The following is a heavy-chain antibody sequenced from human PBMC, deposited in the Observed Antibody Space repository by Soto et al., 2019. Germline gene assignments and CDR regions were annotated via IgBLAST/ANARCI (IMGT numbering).Heavy chain of an antibody. CDR1: GFTVSSNY. J-gene: IGHJ4*02. CDR2: IYSGGST. V-gene: IGHV3-66*01. D-gene: IGHD6-13*01. Sequence: EVQLVESGGGLVQPGGSLRLSCAASGFTVSSNYMSWVRQAPGKGVEWVSVIYSGGSTYYADSVKGRFTISRDNSKNTLYLQMNSLRAEDTAVYYCARDRSSTEFDYWGQGTLVTVSS. CDR3: ARDRSSTEFDY.